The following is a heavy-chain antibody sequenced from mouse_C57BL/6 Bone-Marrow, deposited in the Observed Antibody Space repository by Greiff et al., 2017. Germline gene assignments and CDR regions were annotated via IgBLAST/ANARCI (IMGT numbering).Heavy chain of an antibody. J-gene: IGHJ3*01. D-gene: IGHD2-4*01. CDR2: ISAGGSYT. CDR3: ARPGDYDVAWFAY. Sequence: EVQVVESGGGLVKPGGSLKLSCAASGFNFSSYAMSWVRQTPEKRLEWVATISAGGSYTYYPDNVKGRFTISRDNAENNLYLQMSHLKSEDTAMYDCARPGDYDVAWFAYWGQGTLVTVSA. V-gene: IGHV5-4*01. CDR1: GFNFSSYA.